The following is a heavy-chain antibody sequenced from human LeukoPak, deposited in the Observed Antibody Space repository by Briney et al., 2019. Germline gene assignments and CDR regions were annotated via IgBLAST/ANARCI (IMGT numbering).Heavy chain of an antibody. J-gene: IGHJ4*02. CDR2: IIPILGIA. Sequence: SVKVSCKASGGTFSSYAISWVRQAPGQGLEWMGRIIPILGIANYAQKFQGRVTVTADKSTSTAYMELSSLRSEDTAVYYCAREGRDYDILTGYPDYWGQGTLVTVSS. D-gene: IGHD3-9*01. CDR1: GGTFSSYA. CDR3: AREGRDYDILTGYPDY. V-gene: IGHV1-69*04.